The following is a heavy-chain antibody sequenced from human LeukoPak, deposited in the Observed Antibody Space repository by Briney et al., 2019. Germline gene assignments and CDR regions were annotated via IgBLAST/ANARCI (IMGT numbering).Heavy chain of an antibody. J-gene: IGHJ4*02. CDR1: GGSISSYS. Sequence: SETLSLTCTVSGGSISSYSWSWIRQPPGQGLDWIGNFQYSGSTNSNPSLNSRVTISLDTSKNQFSLKLSSVTAADTAVYYCARHEWYGGSYYVVYWGQGTLVTVSS. CDR3: ARHEWYGGSYYVVY. CDR2: FQYSGST. V-gene: IGHV4-59*08. D-gene: IGHD1-26*01.